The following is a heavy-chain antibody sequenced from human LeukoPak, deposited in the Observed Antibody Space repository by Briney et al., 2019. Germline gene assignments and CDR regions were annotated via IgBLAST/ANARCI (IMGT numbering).Heavy chain of an antibody. D-gene: IGHD4-23*01. V-gene: IGHV1-69*05. CDR3: ARDLPDFSLRISSGGFDI. J-gene: IGHJ3*02. CDR2: IIPMFDTP. CDR1: GGIFSSYA. Sequence: SVKVSCKASGGIFSSYAISWVRQAPGQGLEWMGGIIPMFDTPNYAQKFQGRVTITTDKSTSTAYMELSSLRSEDTAMYYCARDLPDFSLRISSGGFDIWGQGTMVTVSS.